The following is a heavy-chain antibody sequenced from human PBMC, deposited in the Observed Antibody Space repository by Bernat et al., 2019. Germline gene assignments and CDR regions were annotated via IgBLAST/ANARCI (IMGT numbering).Heavy chain of an antibody. J-gene: IGHJ4*02. CDR3: AKVLEYSSGWYWGGAFDY. Sequence: QVQLVESGGGVVQPGRSLRLSCAASGFTFSSYGMHWVRQAPGKGLEWVAVISYDGSNKYYADSVKGRFTITRDNSKNTLYLQMNSLRAEETAVYYCAKVLEYSSGWYWGGAFDYWGQGTLVTVSS. D-gene: IGHD6-19*01. V-gene: IGHV3-30*18. CDR2: ISYDGSNK. CDR1: GFTFSSYG.